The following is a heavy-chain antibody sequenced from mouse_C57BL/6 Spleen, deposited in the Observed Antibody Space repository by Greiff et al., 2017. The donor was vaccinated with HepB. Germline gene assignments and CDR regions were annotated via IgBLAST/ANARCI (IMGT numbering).Heavy chain of an antibody. CDR2: IDPSDSYT. CDR3: ARRRNYYGSRYFDY. J-gene: IGHJ2*01. D-gene: IGHD1-1*01. Sequence: VQLQQPGAELVKPGASVKLSCKASGYTFTSYWMQWVKQRPGQGLEWIGEIDPSDSYTNYNQKFKGKATLTVDTSSSTAYMQLSSLTSEDSAVYYCARRRNYYGSRYFDYWGQGTTLTVSS. V-gene: IGHV1-50*01. CDR1: GYTFTSYW.